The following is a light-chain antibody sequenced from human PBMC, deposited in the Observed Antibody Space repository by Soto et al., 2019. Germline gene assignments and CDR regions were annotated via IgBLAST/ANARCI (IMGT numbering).Light chain of an antibody. Sequence: EIALTQSPATLSLSPGERATLSCRASQSVSSYLAWYQQKPGQAPRLLIYDASNRATGIPARFSGSGSGTDFTLTISNLEPEDFAVYYCQQRSNWTLTFGQGTRLEIK. CDR1: QSVSSY. CDR2: DAS. V-gene: IGKV3-11*01. J-gene: IGKJ5*01. CDR3: QQRSNWTLT.